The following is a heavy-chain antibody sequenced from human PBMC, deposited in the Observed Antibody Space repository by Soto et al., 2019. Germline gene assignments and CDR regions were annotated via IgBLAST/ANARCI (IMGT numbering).Heavy chain of an antibody. CDR2: IYPGDSDT. CDR1: GYSFTIYW. J-gene: IGHJ5*02. CDR3: ARLVRYCSSTSCPNWFDP. V-gene: IGHV5-51*01. D-gene: IGHD2-2*01. Sequence: LGESLKISCNGSGYSFTIYWIGWVRQMPGKGLEWMGIIYPGDSDTRYSPSFQGQVTISADKSISTAYLQWSSLKASDTAMYYCARLVRYCSSTSCPNWFDPWGQGTLVTVSS.